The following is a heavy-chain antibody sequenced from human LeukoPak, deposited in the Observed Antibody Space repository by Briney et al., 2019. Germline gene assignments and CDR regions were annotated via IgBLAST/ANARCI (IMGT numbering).Heavy chain of an antibody. J-gene: IGHJ4*02. V-gene: IGHV4-31*03. D-gene: IGHD6-19*01. CDR3: AKAVAGAYYFDY. CDR2: IYYSGST. CDR1: GGSISSGGYY. Sequence: SETLSLTCTVSGGSISSGGYYWSWIRQHPGKGLEWIGYIYYSGSTYYDPSLKSRVTISVDTSKNQFSLKLSSVTAADTAVYYCAKAVAGAYYFDYWSQGTLVTVSS.